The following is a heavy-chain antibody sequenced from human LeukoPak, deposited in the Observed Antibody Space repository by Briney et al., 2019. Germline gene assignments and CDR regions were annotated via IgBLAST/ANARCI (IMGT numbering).Heavy chain of an antibody. Sequence: GGSLRLSCAASGFTFSSYWMTWVRQAPGKGLEWVANIKHDASERYYADSVQGSFTISRDNAKNSLYLQMNSLRAEDTAVYYCATPTAGTWHFDYSGQGTPVTVSA. CDR3: ATPTAGTWHFDY. J-gene: IGHJ4*02. V-gene: IGHV3-7*01. D-gene: IGHD1-1*01. CDR1: GFTFSSYW. CDR2: IKHDASER.